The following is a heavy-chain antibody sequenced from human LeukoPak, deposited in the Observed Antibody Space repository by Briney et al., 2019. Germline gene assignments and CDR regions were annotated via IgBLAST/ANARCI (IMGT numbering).Heavy chain of an antibody. D-gene: IGHD2-8*01. CDR3: AKDRSLYTRLDYFDY. CDR2: ISSSSSYI. J-gene: IGHJ4*02. Sequence: GGSLRLSCAASGFTFSSYSMNWVRQAPGKGLEWVSSISSSSSYIYYADSVKGRFTISRDNSKNTLYLEMNSLRAEDTAVYYCAKDRSLYTRLDYFDYWGQGTLVTVSS. V-gene: IGHV3-21*01. CDR1: GFTFSSYS.